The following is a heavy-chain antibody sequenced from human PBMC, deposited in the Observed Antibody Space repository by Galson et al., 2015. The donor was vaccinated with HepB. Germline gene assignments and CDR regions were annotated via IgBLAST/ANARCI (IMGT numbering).Heavy chain of an antibody. V-gene: IGHV4-34*01. CDR2: INHSGST. D-gene: IGHD3-16*02. J-gene: IGHJ6*02. CDR1: VGFFSGYN. CDR3: ARAHRRLPIVYYYYGMDV. Sequence: ETLFPTCAVDVGFFSGYNWCLSRPPPGKGLEWIGDINHSGSTNYNASLKNRVTISVDTSKNQFSLKLSSVTAADTAVYYCARAHRRLPIVYYYYGMDVWGQGTPVTVSS.